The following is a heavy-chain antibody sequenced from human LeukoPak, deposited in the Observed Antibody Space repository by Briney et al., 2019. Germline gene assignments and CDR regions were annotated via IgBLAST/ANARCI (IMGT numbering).Heavy chain of an antibody. Sequence: SETLSLTCAVYGGSFSGYYWSWIRQPPGKGLEWIGENNHSGSTNYNPSLKSRVTISVDTSKNQFSLKLSSVTAADTAVYYCARLYCSSTSCYYYYYYYMDVWGKGTTVTVSS. CDR3: ARLYCSSTSCYYYYYYYMDV. CDR2: NNHSGST. CDR1: GGSFSGYY. D-gene: IGHD2-2*01. J-gene: IGHJ6*03. V-gene: IGHV4-34*01.